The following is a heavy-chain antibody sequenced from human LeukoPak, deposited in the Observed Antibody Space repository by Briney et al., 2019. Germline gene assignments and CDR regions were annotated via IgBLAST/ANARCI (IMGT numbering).Heavy chain of an antibody. V-gene: IGHV1-69*05. CDR3: ARVDRYHYYLDV. Sequence: SVKVSCKASGGTFSSYSITWVRQAPGQGLEGMGGIMPLFNTANYAQQFQGRVTITTDESTSTAYMELSSLRFEDTAMYYCARVDRYHYYLDVWGKGTTVTVSS. J-gene: IGHJ6*03. CDR1: GGTFSSYS. CDR2: IMPLFNTA.